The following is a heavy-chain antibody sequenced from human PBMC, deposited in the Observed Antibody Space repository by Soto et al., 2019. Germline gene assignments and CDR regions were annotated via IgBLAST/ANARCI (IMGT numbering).Heavy chain of an antibody. V-gene: IGHV3-30-3*01. D-gene: IGHD6-13*01. CDR3: ARGEAGPRIAATYGMDV. CDR2: ISYDGSNK. CDR1: GFTFSSYA. Sequence: QVQLVESGGGVVQPGRSLRLSCAASGFTFSSYAMHWVRQAPGKGLEWVAVISYDGSNKYYADFVKGRFTISRDNSKNTLYLQMNSLRAEDTAVYYCARGEAGPRIAATYGMDVWGQGTTVTVSS. J-gene: IGHJ6*02.